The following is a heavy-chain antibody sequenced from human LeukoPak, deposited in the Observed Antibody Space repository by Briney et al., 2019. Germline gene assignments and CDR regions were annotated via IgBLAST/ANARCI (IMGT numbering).Heavy chain of an antibody. D-gene: IGHD3-22*01. J-gene: IGHJ4*02. CDR1: GFTFSSYA. CDR2: ISDGGSTT. CDR3: SRSAYYDGSGNYYDY. Sequence: GGSLRLSCAASGFTFSSYAMSWVRQAPGKGLVWVSRISDGGSTTTYADSVKGRFTISRDNAKNTLYLQMNGLRAEDTAVYYCSRSAYYDGSGNYYDYWGQGTLVTVSS. V-gene: IGHV3-74*01.